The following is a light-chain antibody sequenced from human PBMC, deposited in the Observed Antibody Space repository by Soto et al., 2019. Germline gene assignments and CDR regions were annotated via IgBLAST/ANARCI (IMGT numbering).Light chain of an antibody. CDR2: DAS. CDR1: QSVSSY. V-gene: IGKV3-11*01. Sequence: EIVLTQSPATLSLSPGERATLSCRASQSVSSYLAWYQQKPGQPPRLLIYDASNRGTGVPARFSGSGSGTDFTLTISSLEPEDFAFYYGHHPADTFGGGTKVDIK. J-gene: IGKJ4*01. CDR3: HHPADT.